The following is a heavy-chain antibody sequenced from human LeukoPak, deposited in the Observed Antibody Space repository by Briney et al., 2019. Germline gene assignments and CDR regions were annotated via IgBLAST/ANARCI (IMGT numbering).Heavy chain of an antibody. CDR2: INHSGST. D-gene: IGHD3-10*01. CDR3: ARRRTYYYGSGSYSYFDY. V-gene: IGHV4-34*01. CDR1: GGSISSYY. Sequence: SETLSLTCTVSGGSISSYYWSWIRQPPGKGLEWIGEINHSGSTNYTPSLKSRVTISVDTSKNQVSVQLSSVTAADTAVYYCARRRTYYYGSGSYSYFDYWGQGTLVTVSS. J-gene: IGHJ4*02.